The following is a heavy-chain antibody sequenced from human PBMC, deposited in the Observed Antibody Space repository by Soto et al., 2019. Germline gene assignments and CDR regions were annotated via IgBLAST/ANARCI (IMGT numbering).Heavy chain of an antibody. J-gene: IGHJ4*02. CDR3: ARGSDVNTYYFDY. V-gene: IGHV1-46*01. CDR1: GYTFINHY. CDR2: INPSDGST. D-gene: IGHD3-10*01. Sequence: QVQLVQSGAEVKKPGASVKVSCKASGYTFINHYMHWVRQAPGQGLEWVGIINPSDGSTSDAQKFQGRVTVTRDTFTNTVYMELSSLRSEDAAVYYCARGSDVNTYYFDYWGQGTLVTVSS.